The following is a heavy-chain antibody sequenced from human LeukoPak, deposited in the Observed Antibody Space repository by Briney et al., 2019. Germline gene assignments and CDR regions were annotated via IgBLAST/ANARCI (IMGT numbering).Heavy chain of an antibody. J-gene: IGHJ6*03. CDR1: GGSISSYY. V-gene: IGHV4-34*01. CDR2: INHSGST. D-gene: IGHD3-10*01. Sequence: SETLSLTCTVSGGSISSYYWSWIRQPPGKGLEWIGEINHSGSTDYNPSLKSRVAISVDTSKNQFSLKLSSVTAADTAVYYCATYYGSGSDSYYYYMDVWGRGTTVTVSS. CDR3: ATYYGSGSDSYYYYMDV.